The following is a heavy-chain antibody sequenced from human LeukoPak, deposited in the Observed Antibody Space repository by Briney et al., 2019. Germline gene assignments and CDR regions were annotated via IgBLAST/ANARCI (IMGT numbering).Heavy chain of an antibody. Sequence: GGSLRLSCAAYGFTFIDAWMTWVRQAPGKGLEWVSVIYRGGSTYYADSVKGRFTISRDNSKNTVYLQMNSLRAEDTAVYYCATLARRVTAILDFWGQGTLVTVSS. CDR3: ATLARRVTAILDF. J-gene: IGHJ4*02. D-gene: IGHD2-21*02. CDR2: IYRGGST. V-gene: IGHV3-66*01. CDR1: GFTFIDAW.